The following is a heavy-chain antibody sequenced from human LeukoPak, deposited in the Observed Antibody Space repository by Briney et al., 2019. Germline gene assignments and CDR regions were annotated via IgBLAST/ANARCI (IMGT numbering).Heavy chain of an antibody. CDR2: INHSGST. CDR1: GGSFSGYY. J-gene: IGHJ6*02. D-gene: IGHD5-18*01. V-gene: IGHV4-34*01. CDR3: ARLDTAMVYGMDV. Sequence: PSETLSLTCAVYGGSFSGYYWSWIRQPPGKGLEWIGEINHSGSTNYNPSLKSRVTISVDTSKNQFSLKLSSVTAADTAVYYCARLDTAMVYGMDVWGQGTTVTVSS.